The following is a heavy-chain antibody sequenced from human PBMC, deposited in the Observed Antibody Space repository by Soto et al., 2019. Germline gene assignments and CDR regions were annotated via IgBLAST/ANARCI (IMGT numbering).Heavy chain of an antibody. Sequence: QVQLVQSGPEVKKPGSSLKVSCKSYGDSFSRFAVXWVXRXPGEGLEWMGGIIPVTGTANYIDKFRGRLTITADESSSTVYMELXSXXXXDXXVXXXXXXXXDLDFDHWGQGTLVTVSS. J-gene: IGHJ4*02. CDR3: XXXXXDLDFDH. CDR1: GDSFSRFA. CDR2: IIPVTGTA. V-gene: IGHV1-69*01.